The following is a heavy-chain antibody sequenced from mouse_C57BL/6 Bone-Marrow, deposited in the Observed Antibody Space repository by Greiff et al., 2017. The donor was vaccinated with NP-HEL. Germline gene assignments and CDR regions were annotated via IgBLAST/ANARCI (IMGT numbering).Heavy chain of an antibody. CDR2: ISYDGSN. CDR3: AREEGFYYGSSSWYFDV. V-gene: IGHV3-6*01. Sequence: EVKLMESGPGLVKPSQSLSLTCSVTGYSITSGYYWNWIRQFPGNKLEWMGYISYDGSNNYNPSLKNRISLTRATSKNQFFLKLNSVTTEDTATYYCAREEGFYYGSSSWYFDVWGTGTTVTVSS. CDR1: GYSITSGYY. J-gene: IGHJ1*03. D-gene: IGHD1-1*01.